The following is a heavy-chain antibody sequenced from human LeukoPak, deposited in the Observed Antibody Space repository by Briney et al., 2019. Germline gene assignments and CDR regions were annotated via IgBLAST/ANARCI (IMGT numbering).Heavy chain of an antibody. Sequence: HPGGSLRLSCAASGFTYSNYRMHWVRQAPGKGLVWVSRINSDGSSTNYADSVKGRFTISRDNSKNTLYLQVNSLRADDTAVYYCARGLYTSSSSFDWGQGTLVTVSS. V-gene: IGHV3-74*01. CDR2: INSDGSST. CDR1: GFTYSNYR. CDR3: ARGLYTSSSSFD. J-gene: IGHJ4*02. D-gene: IGHD6-6*01.